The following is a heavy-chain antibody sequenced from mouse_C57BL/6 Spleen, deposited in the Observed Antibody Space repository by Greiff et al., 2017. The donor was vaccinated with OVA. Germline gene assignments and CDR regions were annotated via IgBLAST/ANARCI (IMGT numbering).Heavy chain of an antibody. D-gene: IGHD1-1*01. CDR1: GFSLTSYG. CDR2: IWSGGST. V-gene: IGHV2-2*01. J-gene: IGHJ1*03. Sequence: VQLQQSGPGLVQPSQSLSITCTVSGFSLTSYGVHWVRQSPGKGLEWLGVIWSGGSTDYNAAFISRLSISKDNSKSQVFFKMNSLQADDTAIYYCARNGYYGSSSSYWYFDVWGTGTTVTVSS. CDR3: ARNGYYGSSSSYWYFDV.